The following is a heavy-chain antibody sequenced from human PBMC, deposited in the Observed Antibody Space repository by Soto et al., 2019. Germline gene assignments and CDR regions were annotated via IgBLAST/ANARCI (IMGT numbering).Heavy chain of an antibody. CDR2: ISSSGSTI. J-gene: IGHJ4*02. D-gene: IGHD1-26*01. V-gene: IGHV3-48*03. CDR1: GFSFNTYE. CDR3: GYGGSCDY. Sequence: PGGSLRLSCAASGFSFNTYEMNWVRQAPGKGLEWVSYISSSGSTIYYADSVKGRFTVSRDNGKNSLYLQMNSLRAEDTAVYYCGYGGSCDYWGQGTQVTVSS.